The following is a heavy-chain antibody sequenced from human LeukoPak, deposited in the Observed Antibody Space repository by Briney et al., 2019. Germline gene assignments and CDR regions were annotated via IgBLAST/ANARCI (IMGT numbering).Heavy chain of an antibody. Sequence: GGSLRLSCAASGFTFSSCAMSWVRQAPGKGLEWVSAISGSGGSTYYADSVKGRFTISRDNSKNTLYLQMNSLRAEDTAVYYCARAVVFWSGYYRLDYWGQGTLVTVSS. V-gene: IGHV3-23*01. D-gene: IGHD3-3*01. CDR1: GFTFSSCA. CDR3: ARAVVFWSGYYRLDY. CDR2: ISGSGGST. J-gene: IGHJ4*02.